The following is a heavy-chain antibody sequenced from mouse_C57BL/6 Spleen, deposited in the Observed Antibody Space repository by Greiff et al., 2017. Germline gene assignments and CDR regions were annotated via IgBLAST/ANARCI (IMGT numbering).Heavy chain of an antibody. J-gene: IGHJ3*01. D-gene: IGHD2-2*01. V-gene: IGHV1-22*01. CDR1: GYTFTDYN. Sequence: VQLKESGPELVKPGASVKMSCKASGYTFTDYNMHWVTQSHGKSLEWIGYINPNNGGTSYNQKFKGKATLTVNKSSSTAYLELLSLTWEDSAVYYCARSRRLPAWFAYWGQGTLVTVSA. CDR3: ARSRRLPAWFAY. CDR2: INPNNGGT.